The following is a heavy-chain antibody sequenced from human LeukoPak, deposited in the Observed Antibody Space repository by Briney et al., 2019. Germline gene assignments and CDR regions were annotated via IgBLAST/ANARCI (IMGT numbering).Heavy chain of an antibody. Sequence: GGSLRLSCAVSGFSFTNFWMCWVRQAPGRGLEWVANIHPEGSEKYHVESVKGRFTISRDNTKNLLFLQMNSLRVEDTAVYYCARGDAFSGDHWGQGTLVTVSS. V-gene: IGHV3-7*04. CDR3: ARGDAFSGDH. CDR1: GFSFTNFW. CDR2: IHPEGSEK. J-gene: IGHJ4*02.